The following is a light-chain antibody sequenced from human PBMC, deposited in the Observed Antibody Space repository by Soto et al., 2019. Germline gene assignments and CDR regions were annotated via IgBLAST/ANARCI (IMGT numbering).Light chain of an antibody. CDR2: AAT. CDR3: EQTTSFTVT. CDR1: QGIGTS. Sequence: DIQMTQSPSSVSASIGDRVTITCRASQGIGTSLSWYQQQPGKAPKLLIYAATTCHNGVQLRFSCSESGTEFTLTIIVLPHAEFKTFFCEQTTSFTVTFGPGTKVHI. J-gene: IGKJ3*01. V-gene: IGKV1-12*01.